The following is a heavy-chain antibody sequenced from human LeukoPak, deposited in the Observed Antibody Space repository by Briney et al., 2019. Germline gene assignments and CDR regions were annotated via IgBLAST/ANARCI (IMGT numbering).Heavy chain of an antibody. D-gene: IGHD2-15*01. CDR1: GYTFTGFY. CDR3: AREEHCSGGSCSNDY. J-gene: IGHJ4*02. Sequence: GASVKVSCKASGYTFTGFYMHWVRQAPGQGLEWMGWINPNSGDTNYAQKFQGRITMTRDTSITTAYMELNRLTSDDTAVYYCAREEHCSGGSCSNDYWGQGTLVTVSS. CDR2: INPNSGDT. V-gene: IGHV1-2*02.